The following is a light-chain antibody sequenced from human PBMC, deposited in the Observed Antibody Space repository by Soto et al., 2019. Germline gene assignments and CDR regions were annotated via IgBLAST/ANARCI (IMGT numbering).Light chain of an antibody. CDR3: QQYGGTPQRT. CDR2: GAS. Sequence: EIVLTQSPGTLSLSPGERATISCRASQSVGSSNLAWYQQKPGQAPRLLIYGASSRATGIPDRFSGSGSGTDFTLTISSLEHEDFAVYYCQQYGGTPQRTFGQGTKVEIK. J-gene: IGKJ1*01. CDR1: QSVGSSN. V-gene: IGKV3-20*01.